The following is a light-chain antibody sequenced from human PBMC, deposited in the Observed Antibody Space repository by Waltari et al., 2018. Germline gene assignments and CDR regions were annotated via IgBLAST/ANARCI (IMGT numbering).Light chain of an antibody. Sequence: SYMLTQPPSVSVAPGQTARITCGGNNIGTKSVHWYQQKPGQAPVLVVYDNSDRPSGIPERCSGSNSGNTATLTSSRVEAGDEADYYCQVWDSSSDHRVVFGTGTKVTVL. CDR3: QVWDSSSDHRVV. V-gene: IGLV3-21*02. CDR2: DNS. CDR1: NIGTKS. J-gene: IGLJ1*01.